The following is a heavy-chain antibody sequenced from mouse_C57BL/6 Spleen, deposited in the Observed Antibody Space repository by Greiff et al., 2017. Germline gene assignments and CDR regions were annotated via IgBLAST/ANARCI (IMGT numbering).Heavy chain of an antibody. D-gene: IGHD2-4*01. V-gene: IGHV5-17*01. CDR3: ARHDYLYAMDY. CDR1: GFTFSDYG. J-gene: IGHJ4*01. CDR2: ISSGSSTI. Sequence: EVMLVESGGGLVKPGGSLKLSCAASGFTFSDYGMHWVRQAPEKGLEWVAYISSGSSTIYYADTVKGRFTISRDNAKNTLFLQMTSLRSEDTAMYYWARHDYLYAMDYWGQGTSVTVSS.